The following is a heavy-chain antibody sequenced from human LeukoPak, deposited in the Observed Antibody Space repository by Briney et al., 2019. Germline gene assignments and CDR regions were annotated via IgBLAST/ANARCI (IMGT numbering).Heavy chain of an antibody. CDR2: IYYSGNT. J-gene: IGHJ5*02. V-gene: IGHV4-39*01. Sequence: PSETLSLTCVVSGGSISSSDYYWGWIRQPPGKGLEWIGSIYYSGNTYYNPSLKSRVTISVDTSKNQFSLKLSSVTAADSAVYYCARHFPIFPGWFDPWGQGTLATVSS. D-gene: IGHD3-9*01. CDR3: ARHFPIFPGWFDP. CDR1: GGSISSSDYY.